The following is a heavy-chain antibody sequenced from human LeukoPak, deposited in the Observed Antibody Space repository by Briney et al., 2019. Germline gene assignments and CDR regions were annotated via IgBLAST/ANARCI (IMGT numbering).Heavy chain of an antibody. CDR1: GSTFSSYG. V-gene: IGHV3-30*18. CDR2: ISYDGSNK. J-gene: IGHJ4*02. Sequence: GGSLRLSCAASGSTFSSYGMHWVRQAPGKGLEWVAVISYDGSNKYYADSVKGRFTISRDNSKNTLYLQMNSLRAEDTAVYYCAKDLRGVVVAASAVDYWGQGTLVTVSS. D-gene: IGHD2-15*01. CDR3: AKDLRGVVVAASAVDY.